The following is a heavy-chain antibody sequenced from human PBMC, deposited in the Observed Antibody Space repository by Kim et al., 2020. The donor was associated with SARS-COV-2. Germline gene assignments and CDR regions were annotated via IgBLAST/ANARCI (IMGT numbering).Heavy chain of an antibody. CDR2: INPYNGGT. Sequence: ASVKVSCKASGYSFTDYYIHWVREVPGQGLQWMGRINPYNGGTNYAQKFQDRVTMTRDTSITTAYMELSRVTRDDTAIYYCASLLAGYYSSGYSFDTWGQGTVVNVSS. J-gene: IGHJ4*02. CDR1: GYSFTDYY. V-gene: IGHV1-2*06. D-gene: IGHD3-22*01. CDR3: ASLLAGYYSSGYSFDT.